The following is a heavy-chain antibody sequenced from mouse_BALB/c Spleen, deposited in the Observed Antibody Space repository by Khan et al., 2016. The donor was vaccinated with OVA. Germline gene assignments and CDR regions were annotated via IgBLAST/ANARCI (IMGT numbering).Heavy chain of an antibody. J-gene: IGHJ2*01. V-gene: IGHV3-2*02. Sequence: VQLKESGPGLVKPSQSLSLTCTVTGYSITSDYAWNWIRQFPGNKLEWMDFISYSGNTNYNPSLKSRISITRDTSKNQFFLQLNSVTTEDTATYYCARVYGGDFDYWGQGTTLTVSS. D-gene: IGHD1-1*01. CDR3: ARVYGGDFDY. CDR1: GYSITSDYA. CDR2: ISYSGNT.